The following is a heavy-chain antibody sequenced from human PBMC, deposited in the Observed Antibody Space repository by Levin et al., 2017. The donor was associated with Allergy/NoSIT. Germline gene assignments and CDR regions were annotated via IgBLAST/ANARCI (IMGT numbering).Heavy chain of an antibody. CDR3: AKLFPTRKSSSMDV. Sequence: ETLSLTCAASGFTFSSYAMRWVRQTPGKGLEWVSSIGSGGDTYYRDSVKGRFTISRDNSKNTLYLQMSSLRDEDTAVYYCAKLFPTRKSSSMDVWGQGTTVTVSS. J-gene: IGHJ6*02. CDR1: GFTFSSYA. V-gene: IGHV3-23*01. CDR2: IGSGGDT. D-gene: IGHD6-6*01.